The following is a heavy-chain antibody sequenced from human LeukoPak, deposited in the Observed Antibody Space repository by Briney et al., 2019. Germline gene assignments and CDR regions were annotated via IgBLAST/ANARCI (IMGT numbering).Heavy chain of an antibody. V-gene: IGHV1-18*01. CDR1: GYTFTSYG. CDR3: ARMPDHYYDSSGYYWGEFDP. D-gene: IGHD3-22*01. Sequence: VAAVKVSCKASGYTFTSYGISWVRQAPGQGLEWMGWISAYNGDTNYAQKLQGRGTMTTDTATSTAYMELGSLRSDDTAVYYCARMPDHYYDSSGYYWGEFDPWGQGTLVTVSS. J-gene: IGHJ5*02. CDR2: ISAYNGDT.